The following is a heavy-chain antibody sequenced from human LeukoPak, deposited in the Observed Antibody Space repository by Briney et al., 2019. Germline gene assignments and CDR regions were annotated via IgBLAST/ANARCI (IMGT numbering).Heavy chain of an antibody. CDR1: GFTFSSYA. Sequence: GGSLRLSCAASGFTFSSYAMSWVRQAPGKGLEWVSAISGSGGSTYYADSVKGRFTISRDNAKNSLYLQMNSLRAEDTALYYCAKGPLTGGRPYYFDYWGQGTLVTVSS. J-gene: IGHJ4*02. V-gene: IGHV3-23*01. D-gene: IGHD7-27*01. CDR2: ISGSGGST. CDR3: AKGPLTGGRPYYFDY.